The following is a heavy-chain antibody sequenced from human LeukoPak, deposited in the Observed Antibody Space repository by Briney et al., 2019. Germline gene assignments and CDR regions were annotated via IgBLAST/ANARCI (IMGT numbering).Heavy chain of an antibody. V-gene: IGHV3-21*01. D-gene: IGHD5-24*01. Sequence: GSLRLSCAASGFTFSSYNMNWVRQAPGKGLEWVSSIASSSSYISYADSVKGRFTISRDNAKNSLYLQMNSLRAEDTAVYYCARAGDGSMGAFDIWGQGTMVTVSS. CDR1: GFTFSSYN. J-gene: IGHJ3*02. CDR3: ARAGDGSMGAFDI. CDR2: IASSSSYI.